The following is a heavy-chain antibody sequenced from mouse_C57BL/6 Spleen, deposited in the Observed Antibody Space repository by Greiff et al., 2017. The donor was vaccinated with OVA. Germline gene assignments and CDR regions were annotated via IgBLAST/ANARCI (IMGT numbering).Heavy chain of an antibody. CDR3: ARKKYDYDLYYAMDY. D-gene: IGHD2-4*01. Sequence: EVKLVESGGGLVKPGGSLKLSCAASGFTFSDYGMHWVRQAPEKGLEWVAYISSGSSTIYYADTVKGRFTISRDNAKNTLFLQMTSLRSEDTAMYYCARKKYDYDLYYAMDYWGQGTSVTVSS. CDR1: GFTFSDYG. J-gene: IGHJ4*01. V-gene: IGHV5-17*01. CDR2: ISSGSSTI.